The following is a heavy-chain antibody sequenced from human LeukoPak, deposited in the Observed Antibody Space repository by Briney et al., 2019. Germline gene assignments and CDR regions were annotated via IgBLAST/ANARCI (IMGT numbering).Heavy chain of an antibody. CDR2: IYYSGST. CDR3: ARGLPKIDHGYHGGKGFDP. Sequence: SETLSLTCGVSGDSISSGGYSWSWIRQPPGRGLEWIAFIYYSGSTYHNPSLKSRVTISVDTSKNQFSLKLSSVTAADTAVYDCARGLPKIDHGYHGGKGFDPWGQGTLVTVSS. J-gene: IGHJ5*02. CDR1: GDSISSGGYS. D-gene: IGHD4-17*01. V-gene: IGHV4-30-4*07.